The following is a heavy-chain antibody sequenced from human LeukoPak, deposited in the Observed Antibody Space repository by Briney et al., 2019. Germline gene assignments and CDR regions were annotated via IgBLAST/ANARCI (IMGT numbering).Heavy chain of an antibody. J-gene: IGHJ1*01. V-gene: IGHV1-2*02. CDR3: ARAVATRAPQYFQH. CDR1: GYTFTGYY. D-gene: IGHD5-12*01. CDR2: INPNSGGT. Sequence: ASVKVSCKASGYTFTGYYMHWVRQAPGQGLAWMGWINPNSGGTNYAQKFQGRVTMTRDTSISTAYMELSRLRSDDTAVYYCARAVATRAPQYFQHWGQGTLVTVSS.